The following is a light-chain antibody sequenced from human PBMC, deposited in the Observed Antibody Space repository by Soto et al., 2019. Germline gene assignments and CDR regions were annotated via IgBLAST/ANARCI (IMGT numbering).Light chain of an antibody. Sequence: EVVMTQSPATLSVSPVEGATLSGRASQNVSSNLLVWYQQHPGQAPRLLIYGASSRATGIPDRFSGSGSGTDFSLTIRRLEPDDFAVYYCQKYGNFWTFGQGTKVDIK. CDR3: QKYGNFWT. V-gene: IGKV3-20*01. CDR1: QNVSSNL. CDR2: GAS. J-gene: IGKJ1*01.